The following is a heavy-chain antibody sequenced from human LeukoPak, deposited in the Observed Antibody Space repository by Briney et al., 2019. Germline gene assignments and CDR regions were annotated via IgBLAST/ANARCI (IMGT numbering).Heavy chain of an antibody. V-gene: IGHV3-48*01. Sequence: GGSLRLSCVGSGFSLSAFSMNWVRQAPGKGLEWVSYISSSGSTIHYADSVKGRFTVSRANVKSSLYLQMNNLRVEDTAVYYCAKNSGSYSFRYFDNWGQGTQATVSS. CDR1: GFSLSAFS. D-gene: IGHD1-26*01. CDR2: ISSSGSTI. CDR3: AKNSGSYSFRYFDN. J-gene: IGHJ4*02.